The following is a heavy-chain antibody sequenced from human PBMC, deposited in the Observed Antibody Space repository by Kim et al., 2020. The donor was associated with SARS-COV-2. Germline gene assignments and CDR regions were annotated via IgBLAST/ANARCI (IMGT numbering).Heavy chain of an antibody. V-gene: IGHV2-5*02. D-gene: IGHD3-10*01. Sequence: SGPTLVNPTQTLTLTCTFSGFSLSTSGVGVGWIRQPPGKALEWLALIYWDDDKRYSPSLKSRLTITKDTSKNQVVLTMTNMDPVDSATYYCAHRSITMLRMIFDPWGQKTLVTVSS. CDR2: IYWDDDK. J-gene: IGHJ5*02. CDR1: GFSLSTSGVG. CDR3: AHRSITMLRMIFDP.